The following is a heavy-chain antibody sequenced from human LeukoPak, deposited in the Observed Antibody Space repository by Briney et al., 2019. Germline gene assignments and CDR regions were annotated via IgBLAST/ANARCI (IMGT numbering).Heavy chain of an antibody. CDR2: IKQDGSEK. Sequence: GGSLRLSCAASGFTFSSYWMSWVRQAPGKGLEWVANIKQDGSEKYYVDSVKGRFTISRDNAKNPLYLQMNSLRAEDTAVYYCARDRTVSGSGSYCAYWGQGTLVTVSS. CDR3: ARDRTVSGSGSYCAY. D-gene: IGHD3-10*01. V-gene: IGHV3-7*01. CDR1: GFTFSSYW. J-gene: IGHJ4*02.